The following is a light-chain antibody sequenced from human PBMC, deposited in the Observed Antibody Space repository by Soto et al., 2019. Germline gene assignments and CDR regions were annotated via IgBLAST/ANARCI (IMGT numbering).Light chain of an antibody. CDR2: GAS. J-gene: IGKJ3*01. V-gene: IGKV3-20*01. Sequence: EIVLTQSPGTLSLSPGERATLSCRASQSVSNNYLAWYQQKPGQAPRLLIYGASSRATGIPDRFNGSGSGTDFPLTVSRLELEDFAIYYCHQYSTIPQFTFGAGTKVGI. CDR3: HQYSTIPQFT. CDR1: QSVSNNY.